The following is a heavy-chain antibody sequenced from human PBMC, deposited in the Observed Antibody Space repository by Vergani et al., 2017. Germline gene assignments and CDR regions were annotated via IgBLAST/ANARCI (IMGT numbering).Heavy chain of an antibody. V-gene: IGHV3-20*04. J-gene: IGHJ6*02. CDR1: GFTFDDYG. CDR3: ARDLRPVSKGSYYYYYYGMDV. D-gene: IGHD4-11*01. CDR2: INWNGGST. Sequence: EVQLVESGGGVVRPGGSLRLSCAASGFTFDDYGMSWVRQAPGKGLEWVSGINWNGGSTGYADSVKGRFTISRDNAKNSLYLQMNSLRAEDTAVYYCARDLRPVSKGSYYYYYYGMDVWGQGTTVTVSS.